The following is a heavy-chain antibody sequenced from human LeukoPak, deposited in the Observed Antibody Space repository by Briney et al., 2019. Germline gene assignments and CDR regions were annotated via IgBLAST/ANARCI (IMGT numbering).Heavy chain of an antibody. D-gene: IGHD1-26*01. CDR1: AFTFSTYE. Sequence: GGSLRLSCAASAFTFSTYEMNWVRQAPGKGLEWVSYISSSSSTIYYADSVKGRFTISRDNAKNSLYLQMSSLRAEDTAVYYCARPRVGATGWFDPWGQGTLVTVSS. V-gene: IGHV3-48*01. J-gene: IGHJ5*02. CDR3: ARPRVGATGWFDP. CDR2: ISSSSSTI.